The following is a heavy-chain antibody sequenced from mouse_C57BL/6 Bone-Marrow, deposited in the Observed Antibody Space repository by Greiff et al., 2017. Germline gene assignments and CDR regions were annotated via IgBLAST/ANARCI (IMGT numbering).Heavy chain of an antibody. Sequence: EVQRVESGAELVRPGASVKLSCTASGFNIKDDYMHWVKQRPEQGLEWIGWIDPENGDTEYASKFQGKATITADTSSNTAYLQLSSLTSEDTAVYYCTTSVYDYESWFAYWGQGTLVTVSA. J-gene: IGHJ3*01. D-gene: IGHD2-4*01. CDR1: GFNIKDDY. V-gene: IGHV14-4*01. CDR3: TTSVYDYESWFAY. CDR2: IDPENGDT.